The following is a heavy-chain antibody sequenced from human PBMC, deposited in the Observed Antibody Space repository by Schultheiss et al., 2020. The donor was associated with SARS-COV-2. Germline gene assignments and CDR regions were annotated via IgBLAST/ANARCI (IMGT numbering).Heavy chain of an antibody. V-gene: IGHV3-64D*06. J-gene: IGHJ4*02. CDR1: GFTFSSYW. Sequence: GGSLRLSCAASGFTFSSYWMHWVRQAPGKGLEYVSAISSNGGSTYYADSVKGRFTISRDNSKNMLYLRMSSLRAEDTALYYCVQSFWRFAYWGQGTLVTVSS. CDR2: ISSNGGST. CDR3: VQSFWRFAY.